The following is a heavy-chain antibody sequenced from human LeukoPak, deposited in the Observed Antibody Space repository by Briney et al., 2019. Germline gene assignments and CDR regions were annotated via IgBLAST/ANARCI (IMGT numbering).Heavy chain of an antibody. V-gene: IGHV1-2*02. Sequence: ASVKVSCKASGYTFTGYYMHWVRQAPGQGLEWMGWINPNSGGTNYAQKFQGRVTMTRDTSISTAYMELSRLRSDDTAVYYCARDRTMVRGEVPNWFDPWGQGTLVTVSS. CDR3: ARDRTMVRGEVPNWFDP. CDR2: INPNSGGT. CDR1: GYTFTGYY. J-gene: IGHJ5*02. D-gene: IGHD3-10*01.